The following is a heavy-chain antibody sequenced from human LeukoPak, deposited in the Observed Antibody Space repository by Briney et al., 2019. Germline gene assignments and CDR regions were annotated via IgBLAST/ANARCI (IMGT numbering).Heavy chain of an antibody. Sequence: AASVKVSCKASGYTFTGYYMHWVRQAPGQGLEWMGWINPNSGGTNYAQKFQGRVTMTRDTSISTAYMEPSRLRSDDTAVFYCARSPHILTGENFDFWGQGTLVTVSS. D-gene: IGHD3-9*01. CDR1: GYTFTGYY. V-gene: IGHV1-2*02. CDR2: INPNSGGT. J-gene: IGHJ4*02. CDR3: ARSPHILTGENFDF.